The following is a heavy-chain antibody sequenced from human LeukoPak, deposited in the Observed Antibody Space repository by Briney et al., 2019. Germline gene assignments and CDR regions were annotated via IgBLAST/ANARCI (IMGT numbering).Heavy chain of an antibody. CDR3: AKSSGYTSGPPYDY. CDR1: GFTFSSYC. V-gene: IGHV3-30*02. J-gene: IGHJ4*02. CDR2: IWHDERYK. Sequence: GGSLRLSCAASGFTFSSYCMLWVRQAPGKGLEWVAFIWHDERYKYYADSVKGRFTISRDNSKNTLSLQMNSLRVEDTAVYYCAKSSGYTSGPPYDYWGQGTLVTVSS. D-gene: IGHD6-19*01.